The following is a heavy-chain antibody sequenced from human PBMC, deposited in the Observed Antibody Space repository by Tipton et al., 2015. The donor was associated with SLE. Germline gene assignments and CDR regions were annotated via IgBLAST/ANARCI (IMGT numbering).Heavy chain of an antibody. CDR1: GFSFSDYG. V-gene: IGHV3-30*02. CDR2: IQYDGSTK. Sequence: SLRLSCAASGFSFSDYGLHWVRQAPGKGLEWVAFIQYDGSTKYYADSVKGRFSISRDNSKNTMYIQMSSLRDEDTAVYYCAGNPGRPSDNWGQGTLVTVSS. D-gene: IGHD6-6*01. J-gene: IGHJ4*02. CDR3: AGNPGRPSDN.